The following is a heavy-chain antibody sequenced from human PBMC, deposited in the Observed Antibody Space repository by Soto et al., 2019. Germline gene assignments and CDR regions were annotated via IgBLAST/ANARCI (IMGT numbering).Heavy chain of an antibody. J-gene: IGHJ3*02. D-gene: IGHD1-26*01. Sequence: ASVKVSCKASGYTFTSYAMHWVRQAPGQRLEWMGWINADNGNTEYAQKFQGRVTITRDTSISTAYMELSSLRSEDTAVYYCARGYSGDIWGQGTMVTVSS. CDR3: ARGYSGDI. CDR2: INADNGNT. V-gene: IGHV1-3*01. CDR1: GYTFTSYA.